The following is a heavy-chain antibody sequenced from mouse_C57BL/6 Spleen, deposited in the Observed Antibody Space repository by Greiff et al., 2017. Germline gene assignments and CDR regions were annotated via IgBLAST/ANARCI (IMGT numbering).Heavy chain of an antibody. V-gene: IGHV5-6*01. CDR3: ARQGTAY. CDR1: GFTFSSYG. D-gene: IGHD3-1*01. CDR2: ISSGGSYT. Sequence: EVQGVESGGDLVKPGGSLKLSCAASGFTFSSYGMSWVRQTPDKRLEWVATISSGGSYTYYPDSVKGRFTISRDNAKNTLYLQMSSLKSEDTAMYYCARQGTAYWGQGTLVTVSA. J-gene: IGHJ3*01.